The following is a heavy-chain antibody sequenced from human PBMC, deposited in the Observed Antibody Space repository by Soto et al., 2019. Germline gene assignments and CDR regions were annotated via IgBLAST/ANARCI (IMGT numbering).Heavy chain of an antibody. D-gene: IGHD5-18*01. J-gene: IGHJ6*02. CDR2: IDPSDSYT. Sequence: ESLKISCKGSGYSFTSYWISWVRQMPGKGLEWMGRIDPSDSYTNYSPSFQGHVTISADTSISTAYLQWSSLQASDTAMYYCARQRIPAPWYSYGYLPYGMDVWGQGPTVTVSS. V-gene: IGHV5-10-1*01. CDR1: GYSFTSYW. CDR3: ARQRIPAPWYSYGYLPYGMDV.